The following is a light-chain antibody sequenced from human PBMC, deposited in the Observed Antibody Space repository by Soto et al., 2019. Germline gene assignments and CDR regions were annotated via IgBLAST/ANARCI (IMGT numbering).Light chain of an antibody. CDR3: SSYTXXXTXXXV. J-gene: IGLJ2*01. CDR2: DVS. V-gene: IGLV2-14*01. Sequence: QSALTQPASVSGSPGQSITISCTGTSSDVGGYNYVSWYQQHPGKAPKLMIYDVSNRPSGVSNRFSGSKSGNTASLTISGXQAEDEADYYCSSYTXXXTXXXVFGXGT. CDR1: SSDVGGYNY.